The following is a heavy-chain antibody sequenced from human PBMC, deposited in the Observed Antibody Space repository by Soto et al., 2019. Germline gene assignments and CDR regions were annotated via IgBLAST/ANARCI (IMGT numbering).Heavy chain of an antibody. J-gene: IGHJ6*02. Sequence: HPGGSLRLSCAASVFTFSSFGMHLVRQAPGKGLECVSLIWCDGSKESYGDSVKGRFTISRDNSRNTVYLQMNSLRADDTAVYYCARDASYYSLWSGYYPSRNGMDVWRQGTTVTVSS. V-gene: IGHV3-33*01. CDR3: ARDASYYSLWSGYYPSRNGMDV. CDR2: IWCDGSKE. D-gene: IGHD3-3*01. CDR1: VFTFSSFG.